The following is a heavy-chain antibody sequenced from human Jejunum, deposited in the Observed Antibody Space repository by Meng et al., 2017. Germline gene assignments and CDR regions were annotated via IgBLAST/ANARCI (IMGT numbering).Heavy chain of an antibody. D-gene: IGHD1-14*01. CDR3: TRGTDRAKSGDY. CDR2: IHPSGST. J-gene: IGHJ4*02. CDR1: GGSSSGFY. V-gene: IGHV4-34*02. Sequence: PQQWGLGLLKPSEPLSLTCVVYGGSSSGFYLSWIRQPPGKGLEWIGEIHPSGSTDYNPSLKSRLTISLDTSKNQFSLSLNSATAADTGIYYCTRGTDRAKSGDYWGQGTLVTVSS.